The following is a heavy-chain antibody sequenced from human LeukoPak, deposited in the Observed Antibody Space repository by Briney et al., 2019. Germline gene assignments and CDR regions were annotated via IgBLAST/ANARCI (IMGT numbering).Heavy chain of an antibody. CDR2: IRYDGSNK. D-gene: IGHD3-16*01. CDR1: GFTFSSYG. CDR3: AKDFEGDDLNQYYFDY. Sequence: GGSLRLSCAASGFTFSSYGMHWVRQAPGKGLEWVAFIRYDGSNKYFADSVKGRFTISRDNSKNTLYLQMNSLRAEDTAVYYCAKDFEGDDLNQYYFDYWGQGTLDTVSS. V-gene: IGHV3-30*02. J-gene: IGHJ4*02.